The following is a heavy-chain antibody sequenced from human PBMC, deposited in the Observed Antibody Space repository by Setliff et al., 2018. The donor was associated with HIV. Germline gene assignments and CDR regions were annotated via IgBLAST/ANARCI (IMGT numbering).Heavy chain of an antibody. D-gene: IGHD3-22*01. CDR1: GGSISSYY. CDR2: IYYNGNT. CDR3: ARARRDSYDRGRRNHYYIDV. J-gene: IGHJ6*03. Sequence: ETLSLTCTVSGGSISSYYWSWIRQPPGKGLEWIGYIYYNGNTNYNPSLKSRVTISVDTSKNQLSLKLSSVTAADTAVYYCARARRDSYDRGRRNHYYIDVWGKGTTVTVSS. V-gene: IGHV4-59*01.